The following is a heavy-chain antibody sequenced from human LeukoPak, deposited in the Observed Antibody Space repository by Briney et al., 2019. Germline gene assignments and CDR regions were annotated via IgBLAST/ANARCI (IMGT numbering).Heavy chain of an antibody. J-gene: IGHJ4*02. CDR1: GGSISSSSYY. D-gene: IGHD3-10*01. CDR2: IYYSGST. Sequence: SETLSLTCTVSGGSISSSSYYWGWIRQPPGKGLEWIGSIYYSGSTYYNPSLKSRVTISVDTSKNQFSLKLSSVTAADTAVYYCARLTSGTHPNFDYWGQGTLVTVSS. V-gene: IGHV4-39*07. CDR3: ARLTSGTHPNFDY.